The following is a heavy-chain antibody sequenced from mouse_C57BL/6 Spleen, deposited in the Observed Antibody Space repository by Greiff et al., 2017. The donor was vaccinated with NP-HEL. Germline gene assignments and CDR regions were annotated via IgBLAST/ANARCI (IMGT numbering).Heavy chain of an antibody. CDR1: GYTFTSYW. Sequence: VQLQQSGTELVKPGASVKLSCKASGYTFTSYWMHWVKQRPGQGLEWIGNINPSNGGTNYNEKFKSKATLTVDKSSSTAYMQLSSLTSEDSAVYYCARSSGYYYAMDYWGQGTSVTVSS. CDR3: ARSSGYYYAMDY. D-gene: IGHD1-1*01. J-gene: IGHJ4*01. CDR2: INPSNGGT. V-gene: IGHV1-53*01.